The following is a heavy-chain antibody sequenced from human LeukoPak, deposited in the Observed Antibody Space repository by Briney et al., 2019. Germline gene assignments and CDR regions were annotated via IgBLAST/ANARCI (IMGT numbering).Heavy chain of an antibody. CDR2: INSDGITT. J-gene: IGHJ4*02. CDR1: GFTVSSNY. D-gene: IGHD2-2*01. V-gene: IGHV3-74*01. CDR3: ARYCSSTGCYDY. Sequence: GGSLSLSCAASGFTVSSNYMSWVRQAPGKGLVWVSRINSDGITTRCADSVKGRFTISRDNAKNSLYLQMNSLRAEDTAVYYCARYCSSTGCYDYWGQGTLVTVSS.